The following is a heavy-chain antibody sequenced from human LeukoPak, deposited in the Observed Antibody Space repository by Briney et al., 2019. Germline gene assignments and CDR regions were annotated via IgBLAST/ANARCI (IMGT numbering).Heavy chain of an antibody. J-gene: IGHJ6*03. CDR3: AREPIVATKGDYYYYYMDV. V-gene: IGHV1-69*06. Sequence: WASVKVSCKTSGYTFTGYYMHWVRQAPGQGLEWMGGIIPIFGTANYAQKFQGRVTITADKSTSTAYMELSSLRSEDTAVYYCAREPIVATKGDYYYYYMDVWGKGTTVTVSS. CDR2: IIPIFGTA. CDR1: GYTFTGYY. D-gene: IGHD5-12*01.